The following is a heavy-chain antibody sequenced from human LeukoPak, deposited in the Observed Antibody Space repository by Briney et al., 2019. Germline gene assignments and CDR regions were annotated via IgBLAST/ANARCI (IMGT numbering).Heavy chain of an antibody. J-gene: IGHJ6*02. CDR1: GFTFTSYS. CDR3: ARGGGLDV. V-gene: IGHV3-7*03. D-gene: IGHD3-16*01. CDR2: INHNGNVN. Sequence: GGSLRLSCAASGFTFTSYSMNWARQAPGKGLEWVASINHNGNVNYYVDSVKGRFTISRDNAKNSLYLQMSNLRAEDTAVYFCARGGGLDVWGQGATVTVSS.